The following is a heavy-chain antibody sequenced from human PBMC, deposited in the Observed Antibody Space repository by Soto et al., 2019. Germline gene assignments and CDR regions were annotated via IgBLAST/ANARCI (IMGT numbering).Heavy chain of an antibody. CDR3: ARGHQRHSSSWFDY. CDR2: ISAYNGNT. J-gene: IGHJ4*02. D-gene: IGHD6-13*01. CDR1: GYTFTSYG. V-gene: IGHV1-18*04. Sequence: ASVKVSCKASGYTFTSYGISWVRKASGQGLEWMGWISAYNGNTNYAQKLQGRVTMTTDTSTSTAYMELRSLRSDDAAVYYCARGHQRHSSSWFDYWGQGTLVTVSS.